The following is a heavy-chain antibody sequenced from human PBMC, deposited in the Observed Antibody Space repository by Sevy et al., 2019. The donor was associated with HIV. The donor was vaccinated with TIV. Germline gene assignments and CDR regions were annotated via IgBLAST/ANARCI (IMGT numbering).Heavy chain of an antibody. CDR2: MNPNSGNT. CDR1: GYTFTSYD. Sequence: ASVKVSCKASGYTFTSYDINWVRQATGQGLEWMGWMNPNSGNTGYAQKFQGRVTMTRNTSISTAYMELSSLGSEDTAVYYCAGGYCSGGSCYLGRYYYYGMDVWGQGTTVTVSS. D-gene: IGHD2-15*01. J-gene: IGHJ6*02. V-gene: IGHV1-8*01. CDR3: AGGYCSGGSCYLGRYYYYGMDV.